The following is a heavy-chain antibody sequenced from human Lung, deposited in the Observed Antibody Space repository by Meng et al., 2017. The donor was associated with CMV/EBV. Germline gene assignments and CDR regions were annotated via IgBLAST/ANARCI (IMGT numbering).Heavy chain of an antibody. Sequence: SXTXSLXCDISGDSVSNNRAAWTWIRQSPSRGLEWLGRTYYRSKWYTDIAVSVKSRITINPDTSKNQFSLQLNSVTPEDTAMYFCARAYYYDSRGYSHYFDYWGQGTXVTCSS. J-gene: IGHJ4*02. V-gene: IGHV6-1*01. D-gene: IGHD3-22*01. CDR2: TYYRSKWYT. CDR1: GDSVSNNRAA. CDR3: ARAYYYDSRGYSHYFDY.